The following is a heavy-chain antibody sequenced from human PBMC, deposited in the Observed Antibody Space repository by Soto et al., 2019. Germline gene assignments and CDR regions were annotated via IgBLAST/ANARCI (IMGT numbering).Heavy chain of an antibody. V-gene: IGHV5-10-1*01. J-gene: IGHJ4*02. CDR1: GYSFTNYW. CDR3: ARLPPPTYCSGSTCSGY. D-gene: IGHD2-15*01. Sequence: GESLKISCKGSGYSFTNYWIHWVRQMAGKDLEWMGRIDPDDSYTNYSPSFQGHVTISVDKSISTAYLQWSSLQASDTAIYYCARLPPPTYCSGSTCSGYWGQGTLVTVSS. CDR2: IDPDDSYT.